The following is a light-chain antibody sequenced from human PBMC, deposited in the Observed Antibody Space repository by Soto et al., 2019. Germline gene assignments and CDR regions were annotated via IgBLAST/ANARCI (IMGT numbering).Light chain of an antibody. Sequence: QSALTQPPSASGSRGQSVTISCTGTSVDINYVSWFQQHPGKAPKLIICEVTKRPSGVPDRFSGSKSGNTASLTVSGLQDDDEADYYCSSYAGRDIWVFGGGTKLTGL. CDR1: SVDINY. V-gene: IGLV2-8*01. J-gene: IGLJ3*02. CDR3: SSYAGRDIWV. CDR2: EVT.